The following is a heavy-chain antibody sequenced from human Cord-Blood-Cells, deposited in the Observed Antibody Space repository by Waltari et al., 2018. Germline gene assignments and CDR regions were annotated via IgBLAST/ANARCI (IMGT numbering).Heavy chain of an antibody. CDR1: GYTFTGYY. CDR3: ARDRYYYGSGRRDAFDI. J-gene: IGHJ3*02. V-gene: IGHV1-2*02. CDR2: INPNSGGT. D-gene: IGHD3-10*01. Sequence: QVPLVQSGAEVKKPGASVKVSCKASGYTFTGYYMHSVRPPPRQGLEWMGWINPNSGGTNYAQKFQGRVTMTRDTSISTAYMELSRLRSDDTAVYYCARDRYYYGSGRRDAFDIWGQGTMVTVSS.